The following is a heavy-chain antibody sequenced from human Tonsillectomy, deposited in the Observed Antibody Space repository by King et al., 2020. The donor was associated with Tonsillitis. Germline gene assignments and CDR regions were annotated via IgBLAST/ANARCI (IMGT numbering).Heavy chain of an antibody. V-gene: IGHV3-21*01. CDR1: GFTFSSYS. Sequence: VQLVESGGGLVKPGGSLRLSCAASGFTFSSYSMNWVRQAPGKGLEWVSSISSSSSYIYYADSVKGRFTISRDNAKNSLYLQMNSLRAEDTAVYYCTSQNGVVVAATINDYWGQGTLVTVSS. D-gene: IGHD2-15*01. J-gene: IGHJ4*02. CDR2: ISSSSSYI. CDR3: TSQNGVVVAATINDY.